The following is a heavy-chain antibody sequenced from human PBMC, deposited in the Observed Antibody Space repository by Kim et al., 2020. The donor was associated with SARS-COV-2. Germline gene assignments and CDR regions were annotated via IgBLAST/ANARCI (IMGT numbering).Heavy chain of an antibody. Sequence: TRYSPSFQGQVTISADKSISTAYLQWSSLKASDTAMYYCARHSRSGGFDYWGQGTLVTVSS. CDR2: T. D-gene: IGHD1-26*01. J-gene: IGHJ4*02. CDR3: ARHSRSGGFDY. V-gene: IGHV5-51*01.